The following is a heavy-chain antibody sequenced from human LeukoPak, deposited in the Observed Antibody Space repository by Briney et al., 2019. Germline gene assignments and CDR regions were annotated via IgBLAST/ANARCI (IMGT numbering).Heavy chain of an antibody. CDR1: GYSISSGYY. Sequence: SETLSLTCTVSGYSISSGYYWGWIRQPPGKGLAWIGSIYHSGSTYYNPSLKSRVTISVDTSKNQFSLKLSSVTAADTAVYYCARGHDYFDYWGQGTLVTVSS. CDR3: ARGHDYFDY. CDR2: IYHSGST. J-gene: IGHJ4*02. V-gene: IGHV4-38-2*02.